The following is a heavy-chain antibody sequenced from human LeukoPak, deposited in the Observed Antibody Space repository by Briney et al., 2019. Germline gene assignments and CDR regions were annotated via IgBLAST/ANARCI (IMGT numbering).Heavy chain of an antibody. J-gene: IGHJ3*02. V-gene: IGHV1-69*13. CDR3: ARGVDNYGDYGAFDI. D-gene: IGHD4-17*01. CDR2: IIPIFGTA. Sequence: ASVKVSCQASGYTFSNHDFDWVRQAPGQGLEWMGGIIPIFGTANYAQKFQGRVTITADESTSTAYMELSSLRSEDTAVYYCARGVDNYGDYGAFDIWGQGTMVTVSS. CDR1: GYTFSNHD.